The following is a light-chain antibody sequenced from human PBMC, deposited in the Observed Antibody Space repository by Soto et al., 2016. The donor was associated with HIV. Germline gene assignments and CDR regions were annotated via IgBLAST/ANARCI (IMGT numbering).Light chain of an antibody. J-gene: IGLJ1*01. CDR1: NIGSKS. CDR2: DDR. V-gene: IGLV3-21*03. Sequence: SYVLTQPPSVSVAPGKTATISCGGDNIGSKSVHWYYQKPGQAPVLVVYDDRDRPSGIPERFSGSNLGGTATLTISRVEAGDEADYYCQVWDSGSDHYVFGTGTRVTVL. CDR3: QVWDSGSDHYV.